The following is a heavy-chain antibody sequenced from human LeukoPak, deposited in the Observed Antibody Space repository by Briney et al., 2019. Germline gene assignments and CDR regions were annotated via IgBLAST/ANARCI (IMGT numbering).Heavy chain of an antibody. D-gene: IGHD3-22*01. CDR3: AREGNSGYYPY. Sequence: GGSLRLSCAASGFTFSSYPMHWVRQSPGKGLEWVTVISYDGSEKHYADPVKGRFTTSRDNSKNTLYLQMNSLRAEDTAMYYCAREGNSGYYPYWGQGILVTVSS. CDR1: GFTFSSYP. CDR2: ISYDGSEK. V-gene: IGHV3-30-3*01. J-gene: IGHJ4*02.